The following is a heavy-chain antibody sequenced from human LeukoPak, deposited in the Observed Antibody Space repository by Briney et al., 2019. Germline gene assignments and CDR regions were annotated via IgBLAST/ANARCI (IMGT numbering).Heavy chain of an antibody. D-gene: IGHD6-19*01. CDR1: GFTLDDYG. Sequence: GGALRHSCAASGFTLDDYGLTSGRQAPGKGLECVSRIYRNGGRKDYADTVKGRFTISREKVQIFLYMHMNSLKDKDTALYYTAREMFVASGWYFGWHTGDYCLDYWGQGTLVTVSS. CDR2: IYRNGGRK. V-gene: IGHV3-20*04. J-gene: IGHJ4*02. CDR3: AREMFVASGWYFGWHTGDYCLDY.